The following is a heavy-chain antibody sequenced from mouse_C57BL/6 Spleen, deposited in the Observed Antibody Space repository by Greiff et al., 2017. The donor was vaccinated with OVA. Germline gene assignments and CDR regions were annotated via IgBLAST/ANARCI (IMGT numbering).Heavy chain of an antibody. V-gene: IGHV14-2*01. J-gene: IGHJ2*01. Sequence: EVQLQQSGAELVKPGASVKLSCTASGFNFKDYYMHWVKQRTEQGLEWIGRIDPEDGETNYALKFQGKATITADTSSNTAYLQLSSLTSEDTAVYYGGQRGGSPYYFDYWGQGTTLTVSS. CDR3: GQRGGSPYYFDY. CDR2: IDPEDGET. D-gene: IGHD1-1*01. CDR1: GFNFKDYY.